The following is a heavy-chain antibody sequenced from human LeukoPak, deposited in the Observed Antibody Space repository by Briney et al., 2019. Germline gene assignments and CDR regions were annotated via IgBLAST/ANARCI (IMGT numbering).Heavy chain of an antibody. V-gene: IGHV4-34*01. Sequence: SETLSLTCAVYGGSFSGYYWSWSRQPPGRGLEWIGEINHSGSTNYNPSLKSRVTISVDTSKNRFSLKLSSVTAAGTAVYYCARSRITIFGVVKDYFDYWGQGTLVTVSS. CDR2: INHSGST. CDR3: ARSRITIFGVVKDYFDY. D-gene: IGHD3-3*01. CDR1: GGSFSGYY. J-gene: IGHJ4*02.